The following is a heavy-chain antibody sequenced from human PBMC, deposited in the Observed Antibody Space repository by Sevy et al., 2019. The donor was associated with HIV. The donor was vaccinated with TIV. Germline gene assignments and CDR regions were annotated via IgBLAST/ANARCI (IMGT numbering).Heavy chain of an antibody. J-gene: IGHJ6*02. Sequence: GGSLRLSCAASGFTFSSYSMNWVRQAPGKGLEWASYISGSSTTIYYADSVKGRFTISRDNAKNSLYLQMNSLRAEDTAGYYGAREGGYSDEGMDVWGQGTTVTVSS. CDR3: AREGGYSDEGMDV. CDR1: GFTFSSYS. D-gene: IGHD5-12*01. V-gene: IGHV3-48*01. CDR2: ISGSSTTI.